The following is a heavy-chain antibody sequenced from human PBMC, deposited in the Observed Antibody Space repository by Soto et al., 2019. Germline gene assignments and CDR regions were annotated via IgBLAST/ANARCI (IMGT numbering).Heavy chain of an antibody. CDR3: GRASGRPLTVYAPIGF. J-gene: IGHJ4*02. CDR1: GYSLTEYY. Sequence: QVQLVQSGAEVKKPGASVKVSCKASGYSLTEYYLHWVRQAPGQGLEWMRWINPTTGGTTYAQKFEGRVTMTRDRSVNRAYLELSRLGSDDTALYLCGRASGRPLTVYAPIGFWGQGSLVTVSS. CDR2: INPTTGGT. D-gene: IGHD2-8*01. V-gene: IGHV1-2*02.